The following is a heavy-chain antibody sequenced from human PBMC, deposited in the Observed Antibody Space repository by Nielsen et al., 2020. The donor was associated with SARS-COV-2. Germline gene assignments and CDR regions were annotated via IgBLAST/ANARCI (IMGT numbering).Heavy chain of an antibody. V-gene: IGHV3-11*04. CDR2: ISSSGSTI. Sequence: GESLKISCAASGFTFSDYYMSWIRQAPGKGLEWVSYISSSGSTIYYADSVKGRFTISRDNAKNSLYLQMNSLRAEDTAVYYCARDQGAQGWGSYRSIPDYWGQGTLVTVSS. D-gene: IGHD3-16*02. CDR3: ARDQGAQGWGSYRSIPDY. CDR1: GFTFSDYY. J-gene: IGHJ4*02.